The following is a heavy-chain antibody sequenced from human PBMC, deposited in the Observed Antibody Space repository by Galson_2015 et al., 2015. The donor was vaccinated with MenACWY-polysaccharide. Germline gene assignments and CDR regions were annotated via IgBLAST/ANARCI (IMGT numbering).Heavy chain of an antibody. CDR1: GYSISSGYY. Sequence: LSLTCAVSGYSISSGYYWGWIRQPPGKGLEWIGSIYHSGSTYYNPSLKSRVTISVDTSKNQFSLKLSSVTAAGTAVYYCARVEKYSGSYYILHWGQGTLVTVSS. V-gene: IGHV4-38-2*01. J-gene: IGHJ4*02. D-gene: IGHD1-26*01. CDR2: IYHSGST. CDR3: ARVEKYSGSYYILH.